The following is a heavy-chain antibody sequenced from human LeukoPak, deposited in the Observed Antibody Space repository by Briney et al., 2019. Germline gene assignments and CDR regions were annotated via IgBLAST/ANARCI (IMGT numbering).Heavy chain of an antibody. CDR1: GGTFSSYA. V-gene: IGHV3-23*01. CDR3: AKTKELLAGIFDY. CDR2: ISGSGGST. Sequence: ASVKVSCKASGGTFSSYAMSWVRQAPGKGLEWVSAISGSGGSTYYADSVKGRFTISRDNSKNTLYLQMNSLRAEDTAVYYCAKTKELLAGIFDYWGQGTLVTVSS. D-gene: IGHD1-7*01. J-gene: IGHJ4*02.